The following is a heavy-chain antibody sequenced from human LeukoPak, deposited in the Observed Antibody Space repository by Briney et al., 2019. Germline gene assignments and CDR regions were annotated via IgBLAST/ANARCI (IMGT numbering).Heavy chain of an antibody. CDR2: ISYDGSNK. D-gene: IGHD4-11*01. CDR3: ARGGMVGSHRTTIETGNDAFDI. Sequence: GRSLRLYCAASGFTFSSYAMQWVRQAPGKGLEWVAVISYDGSNKYYADSVKGRFTISRDNSKNTLYLQMNSLRAEDTAVYYCARGGMVGSHRTTIETGNDAFDIWGQGTMVTVSS. J-gene: IGHJ3*02. CDR1: GFTFSSYA. V-gene: IGHV3-30-3*01.